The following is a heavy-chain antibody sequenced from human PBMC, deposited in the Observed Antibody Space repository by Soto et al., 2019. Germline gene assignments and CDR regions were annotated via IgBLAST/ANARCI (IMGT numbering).Heavy chain of an antibody. CDR3: ARGGSITMVRVLNSFDP. D-gene: IGHD3-10*01. CDR2: IIPIFGTA. Sequence: QVQLVQSGAEVKKPGSSVKVSCKASGGTFSSYAISWVRQAPGQGLEWMGGIIPIFGTANYAQKFQGRVTITADESTSTAYMELSSLRSEDTAVYYCARGGSITMVRVLNSFDPWGQGTLVTVSS. CDR1: GGTFSSYA. J-gene: IGHJ5*02. V-gene: IGHV1-69*01.